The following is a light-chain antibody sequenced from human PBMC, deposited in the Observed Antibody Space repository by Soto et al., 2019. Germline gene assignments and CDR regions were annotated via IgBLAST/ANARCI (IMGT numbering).Light chain of an antibody. CDR1: QYINTR. CDR3: PQYGSSPAT. CDR2: GAS. V-gene: IGKV3-20*01. Sequence: EIVLTQSPATLSSFPGDRVTLSCRASQYINTRLAWYQHRPGQAPRLLIYGASSRATGIPDRFSGSGSGTDFTLTISRLEPEDFAVYYCPQYGSSPATFGQGTKVDI. J-gene: IGKJ1*01.